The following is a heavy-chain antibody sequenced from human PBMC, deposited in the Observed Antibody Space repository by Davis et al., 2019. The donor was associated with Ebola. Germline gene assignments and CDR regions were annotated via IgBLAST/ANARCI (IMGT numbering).Heavy chain of an antibody. J-gene: IGHJ4*02. D-gene: IGHD5-12*01. CDR3: TRVPRDRYGYEGDY. CDR2: INTHGSRT. V-gene: IGHV3-74*01. CDR1: GFAFESYW. Sequence: GESLKISCAASGFAFESYWMQWVRQPPGKGLEWVSHINTHGSRTSYADFVRGRFIISRVNPENTVSLHLSSLRIDDTAVYYCTRVPRDRYGYEGDYWGQGTLVTVSS.